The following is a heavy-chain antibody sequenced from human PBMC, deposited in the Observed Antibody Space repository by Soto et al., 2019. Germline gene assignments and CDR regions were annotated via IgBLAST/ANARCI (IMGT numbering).Heavy chain of an antibody. CDR2: ISGSGGST. Sequence: GGSLRLSCAASGFTFSSYAMSWVRQAPGKGLEWVSAISGSGGSTYYADSVKGRFTISRDNSKNTLYLQMNSLRAEDTAVYYCAKDMSRLYSGYDFDYWGQGTLVTVSS. V-gene: IGHV3-23*01. CDR3: AKDMSRLYSGYDFDY. J-gene: IGHJ4*02. CDR1: GFTFSSYA. D-gene: IGHD5-12*01.